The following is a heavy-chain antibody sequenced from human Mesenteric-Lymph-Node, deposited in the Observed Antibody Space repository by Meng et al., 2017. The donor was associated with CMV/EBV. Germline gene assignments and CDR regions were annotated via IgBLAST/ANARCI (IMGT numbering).Heavy chain of an antibody. CDR1: GVSVTSGAYH. V-gene: IGHV4-61*08. Sequence: QVQRQDAGPGLVNPSETLSLTCIVSGVSVTSGAYHWSWIRQSPGKGLEWIGYIYGTGITIYNPSLKSRVTILLETSKNQFSLKLNSVTTADTAVYYCAKSRSSTPGIVDDWGQGTLVTVSS. J-gene: IGHJ4*02. CDR3: AKSRSSTPGIVDD. D-gene: IGHD2/OR15-2a*01. CDR2: IYGTGIT.